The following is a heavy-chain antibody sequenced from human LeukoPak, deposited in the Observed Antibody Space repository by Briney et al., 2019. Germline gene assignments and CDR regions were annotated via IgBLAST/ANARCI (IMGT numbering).Heavy chain of an antibody. D-gene: IGHD1-26*01. Sequence: ASVKVSCKASGYSFTSNYIHWVRQAPGQGLEWMGMIYPRDGSTSYAQKFQGRVTVTRDTSTSTVHMELSSLRSEDTAVYYCAVGATTNGAFDIWGQGTMVTVSS. CDR2: IYPRDGST. V-gene: IGHV1-46*01. J-gene: IGHJ3*02. CDR1: GYSFTSNY. CDR3: AVGATTNGAFDI.